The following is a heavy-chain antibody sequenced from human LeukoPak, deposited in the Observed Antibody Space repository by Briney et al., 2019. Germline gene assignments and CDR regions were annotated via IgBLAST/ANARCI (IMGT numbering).Heavy chain of an antibody. CDR2: ISGSGGST. CDR3: AKEGGYSYGPFDY. V-gene: IGHV3-23*01. CDR1: GGSFSGYY. J-gene: IGHJ4*02. D-gene: IGHD5-18*01. Sequence: ETLSLTCAVYGGSFSGYYWSWVRQAPGKGLEWVSAISGSGGSTYYADSVKGRFTISRDNSKNTLYLQMNSLRAEDTAVYYCAKEGGYSYGPFDYWGQGTLVTVSS.